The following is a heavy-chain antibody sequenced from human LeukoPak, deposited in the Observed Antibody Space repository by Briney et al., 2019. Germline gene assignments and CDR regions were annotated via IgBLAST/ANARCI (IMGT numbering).Heavy chain of an antibody. CDR2: IWYDGSNK. CDR3: ARDGTEQWLVPEYYFDY. J-gene: IGHJ4*02. D-gene: IGHD6-19*01. CDR1: GFTFSSYG. Sequence: SGRSLRLSCAASGFTFSSYGMHWVRQAPGKGLEWVAVIWYDGSNKYYADSVKGRFTISRDSSKNTLYLQMNSLRAEDTAVYYCARDGTEQWLVPEYYFDYWGQGTLVTVSS. V-gene: IGHV3-33*01.